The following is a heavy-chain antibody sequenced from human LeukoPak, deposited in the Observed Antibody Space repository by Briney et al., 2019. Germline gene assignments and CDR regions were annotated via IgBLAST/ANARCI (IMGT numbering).Heavy chain of an antibody. CDR3: AKDQHGMDV. V-gene: IGHV3-30*18. CDR1: GFTFSSYG. Sequence: GGSLRLPCAASGFTFSSYGMHWVRQAPGKGLEWVAVISYDGSNKYYADSVKGRFTISRDNSKNTLYLQMNSLRAEDTAVYYCAKDQHGMDVWGQGTTVTVSS. CDR2: ISYDGSNK. J-gene: IGHJ6*02.